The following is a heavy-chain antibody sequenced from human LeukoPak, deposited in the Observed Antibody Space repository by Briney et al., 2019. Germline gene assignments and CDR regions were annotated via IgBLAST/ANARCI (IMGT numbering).Heavy chain of an antibody. J-gene: IGHJ4*02. CDR3: ARVSYYDSSGYSLGN. D-gene: IGHD3-22*01. V-gene: IGHV1-46*01. Sequence: TSVKVSCKASGYIFTSYYMHWVRQAPGQGLEWMGIINPSGGSTSYAQKFQGRVTMTRDTSTSTVYMELSSLRSEDTAVYYCARVSYYDSSGYSLGNWGQGTLVTVSS. CDR1: GYIFTSYY. CDR2: INPSGGST.